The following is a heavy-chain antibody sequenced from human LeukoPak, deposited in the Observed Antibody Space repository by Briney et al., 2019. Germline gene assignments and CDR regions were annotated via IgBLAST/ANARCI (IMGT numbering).Heavy chain of an antibody. V-gene: IGHV4-34*01. D-gene: IGHD3-3*01. J-gene: IGHJ4*02. CDR2: INHSGST. CDR1: GGSFSNYY. CDR3: ASGRGRFYYFDY. Sequence: SETLSLTCTVYGGSFSNYYWTWIRQPPGKGLEWIGEINHSGSTNYNPSLKSRVTISVDTSKNQFSLKLSSVTATDTAVYYCASGRGRFYYFDYWGQGTLVTVSS.